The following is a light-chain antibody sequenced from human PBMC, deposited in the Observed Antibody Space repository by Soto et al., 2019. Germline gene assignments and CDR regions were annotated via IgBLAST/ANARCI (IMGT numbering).Light chain of an antibody. Sequence: QPVLTQPPSVSGAPGQRVTISCTGSSSNIGGGYDVHWYQQLPGTAPKLLIYGNSNRPSGVPDRFTGSKSGTSASLAITGLHAEDEADYYCQSYDSSLSGVVFGGGTKLTVL. CDR1: SSNIGGGYD. J-gene: IGLJ2*01. V-gene: IGLV1-40*01. CDR2: GNS. CDR3: QSYDSSLSGVV.